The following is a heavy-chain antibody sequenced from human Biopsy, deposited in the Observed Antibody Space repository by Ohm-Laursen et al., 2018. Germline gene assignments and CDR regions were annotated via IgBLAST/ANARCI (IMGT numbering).Heavy chain of an antibody. J-gene: IGHJ4*02. V-gene: IGHV1-69*01. Sequence: GSSVKVSCKTSGGTFNSYTINWVRQAPGQGLEWIGGIIPIFGTAEYAQNFQGRLTITADESTSTSYMDLISLRSEDTAVYYCARDRSSGSYSPSDYWGQGTLVTVSS. D-gene: IGHD1-26*01. CDR2: IIPIFGTA. CDR3: ARDRSSGSYSPSDY. CDR1: GGTFNSYT.